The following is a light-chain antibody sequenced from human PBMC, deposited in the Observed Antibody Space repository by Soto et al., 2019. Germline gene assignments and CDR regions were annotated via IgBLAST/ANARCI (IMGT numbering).Light chain of an antibody. J-gene: IGKJ4*01. Sequence: EIQMPQSPSAMSASVGDRVTITCRASQDINNYLVWFQQKPGTVPKRLIYAASSLQSGVPSRFSGSRSGTEFTLTISSLQPEDFAPYYCLQHNSYPLTFGGGTKVEIK. CDR1: QDINNY. CDR2: AAS. CDR3: LQHNSYPLT. V-gene: IGKV1-17*03.